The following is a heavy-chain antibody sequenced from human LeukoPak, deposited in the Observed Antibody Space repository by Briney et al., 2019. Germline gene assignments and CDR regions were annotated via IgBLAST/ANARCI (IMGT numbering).Heavy chain of an antibody. CDR2: IYHSGST. D-gene: IGHD1-14*01. V-gene: IGHV4-4*02. CDR1: GASISSSNW. CDR3: ARVGPPNPYYYYYMDV. J-gene: IGHJ6*03. Sequence: SETLSLTCAVSGASISSSNWWSWVRQPPGKGLECIGEIYHSGSTNYNPSLKSRVTISVDKSKNQFSLKLSSVTAADTAVYYCARVGPPNPYYYYYMDVWGKGTTVTVSS.